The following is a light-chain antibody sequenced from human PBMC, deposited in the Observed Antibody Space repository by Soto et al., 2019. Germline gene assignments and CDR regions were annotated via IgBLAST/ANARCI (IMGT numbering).Light chain of an antibody. V-gene: IGKV3-20*01. CDR1: QSVSSSY. CDR3: QQYGSSPPIT. Sequence: EIVLTQSPGTLSVSPGERATLSFMASQSVSSSYLAWYQQKPGQAPRLLIYGASSRATGIPDRFSGSGSGTDFTLTISRLEPEDFAVYYCQQYGSSPPITFGQGTRLEIK. CDR2: GAS. J-gene: IGKJ5*01.